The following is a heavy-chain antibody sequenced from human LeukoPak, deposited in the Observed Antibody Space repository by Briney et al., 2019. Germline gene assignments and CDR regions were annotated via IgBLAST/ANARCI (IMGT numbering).Heavy chain of an antibody. CDR3: ARADYGGNSDFHY. Sequence: GGSLKLSRAPSGFTFCIFWMHCVRQAPGKGLVCVSRISSDGSIAITAHPVEGRFTDSRDKAKNILYLQMNSLRVQDTAVYDCARADYGGNSDFHYWGQGTLVTVSS. D-gene: IGHD4-23*01. CDR2: ISSDGSIA. V-gene: IGHV3-74*01. J-gene: IGHJ4*02. CDR1: GFTFCIFW.